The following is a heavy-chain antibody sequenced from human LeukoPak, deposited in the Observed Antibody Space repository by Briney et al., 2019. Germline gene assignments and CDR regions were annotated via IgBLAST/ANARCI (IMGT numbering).Heavy chain of an antibody. CDR2: IYHSGST. Sequence: PSGTLSLTCAVPGGSISSSNWWTWVRQPPGKGLEWIGEIYHSGSTNYNPSLKSRVTISVDKSKNHFSLTLTSVTAADTAVYYCAKSGDYRFDPWGQGTLVTVSS. J-gene: IGHJ5*02. CDR1: GGSISSSNW. D-gene: IGHD7-27*01. CDR3: AKSGDYRFDP. V-gene: IGHV4-4*02.